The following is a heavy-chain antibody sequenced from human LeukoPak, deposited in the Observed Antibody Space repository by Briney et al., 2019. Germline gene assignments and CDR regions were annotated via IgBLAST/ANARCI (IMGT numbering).Heavy chain of an antibody. CDR3: AKGKGGTSFNYCFDY. CDR1: GSGFGAYA. Sequence: PGASLRLSCAASGSGFGAYAMIWVRQAPGKGLEWVSLIHNDAATAYYADSVRGRFTVSRDNSKNTLYLEVNSLRAEDTAVYYCAKGKGGTSFNYCFDYWGQGTPVSVSS. J-gene: IGHJ4*02. CDR2: IHNDAATA. V-gene: IGHV3-23*03. D-gene: IGHD2/OR15-2a*01.